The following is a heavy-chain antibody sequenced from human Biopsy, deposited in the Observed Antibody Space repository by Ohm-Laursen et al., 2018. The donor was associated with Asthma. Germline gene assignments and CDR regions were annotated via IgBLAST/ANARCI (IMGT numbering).Heavy chain of an antibody. J-gene: IGHJ4*02. V-gene: IGHV3-30*18. CDR3: VKGHFPGWELRRGPDS. D-gene: IGHD1-26*01. CDR2: ISLDGSYE. CDR1: GFSPSNFC. Sequence: SLRLSCSATGFSPSNFCMYWVRQAPGKGLEWVAVISLDGSYEDYAYSVKGRFTISRDNYKNPLLLVMNSLRHEDTAVYYCVKGHFPGWELRRGPDSWGQGTLVTVSS.